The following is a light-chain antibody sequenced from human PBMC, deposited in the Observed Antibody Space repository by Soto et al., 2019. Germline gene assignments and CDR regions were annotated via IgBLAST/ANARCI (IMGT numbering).Light chain of an antibody. CDR3: QQSYSTTWT. V-gene: IGKV1-39*01. J-gene: IGKJ1*01. CDR1: QSISSY. Sequence: DIQMTQSPSSLSASVGDRVTITVRASQSISSYLNWYQQKPGKAPKLLIYTASSLQSGVPSRFSGSGSETDFTLTISSLQPEDFATYSCQQSYSTTWTFGQGTKVDI. CDR2: TAS.